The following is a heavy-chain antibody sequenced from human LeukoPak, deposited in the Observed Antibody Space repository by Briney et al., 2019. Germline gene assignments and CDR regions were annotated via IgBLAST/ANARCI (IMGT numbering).Heavy chain of an antibody. CDR3: ASGEIRHGLQVDY. CDR1: GGSIRSIAYH. V-gene: IGHV4-31*03. Sequence: PSQTLSLTCSVSGGSIRSIAYHSSGFRQHPGKGLEWIGYIYYTGRTYYSPSLKSRVTISLDTSKNQFSLNLSSLTAADTAVYYSASGEIRHGLQVDYRGQGTLVAVSS. D-gene: IGHD3/OR15-3a*01. CDR2: IYYTGRT. J-gene: IGHJ4*02.